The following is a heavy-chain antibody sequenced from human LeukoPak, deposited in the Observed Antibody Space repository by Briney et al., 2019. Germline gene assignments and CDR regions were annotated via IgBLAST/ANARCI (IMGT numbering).Heavy chain of an antibody. CDR1: GFTFGSYS. D-gene: IGHD2-15*01. Sequence: GGSLRLSCAVCGFTFGSYSMNWVRQAPGKGLECVSFISTNGSYIYYADSVKGRFTISRDNAKNSLYLQMKSVRAEETSVYYCARGQGYTDAFDIWGEGTMVSVSS. CDR2: ISTNGSYI. CDR3: ARGQGYTDAFDI. V-gene: IGHV3-21*01. J-gene: IGHJ3*02.